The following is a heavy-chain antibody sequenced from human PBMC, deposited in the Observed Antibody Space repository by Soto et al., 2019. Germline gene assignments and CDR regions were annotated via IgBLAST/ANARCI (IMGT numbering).Heavy chain of an antibody. CDR2: IYWDDAK. CDR1: GFSLSSSGVA. D-gene: IGHD2-15*01. V-gene: IGHV2-5*02. Sequence: SGPTLGNPTQTLTLTCTFSGFSLSSSGVAVGWIRQPPGKALEWLALIYWDDAKRYSPSLRSRLTITKDTSKNQVVLTMTNMDPVDTATHYCAHRPIYCSGGSCFYDAFDIWGQGTMVTVSS. J-gene: IGHJ3*02. CDR3: AHRPIYCSGGSCFYDAFDI.